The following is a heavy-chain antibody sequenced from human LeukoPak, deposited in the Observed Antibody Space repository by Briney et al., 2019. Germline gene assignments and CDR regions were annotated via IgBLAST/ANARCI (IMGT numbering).Heavy chain of an antibody. J-gene: IGHJ6*03. Sequence: SETLSLTCTVSGGSISSYYWSWIRQSPGKGLEWIGYIYYSGSTNYNPSLKSRVTISVGTSKNQFSLKLSSVTAADTAVYYCARGQYFYYYYYMDVWGKGTTVTISS. CDR3: ARGQYFYYYYYMDV. D-gene: IGHD2/OR15-2a*01. V-gene: IGHV4-59*01. CDR1: GGSISSYY. CDR2: IYYSGST.